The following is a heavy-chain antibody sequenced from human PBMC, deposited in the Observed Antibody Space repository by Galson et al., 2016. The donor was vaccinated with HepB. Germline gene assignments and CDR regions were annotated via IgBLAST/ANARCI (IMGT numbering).Heavy chain of an antibody. D-gene: IGHD3-9*01. CDR3: ARVAFDWHHLDD. J-gene: IGHJ4*02. CDR2: ISSSSRYI. CDR1: GFTFSNYN. Sequence: SLRLSCAASGFTFSNYNMNWVRQAPGKGLEWVSSISSSSRYIYYAASVKGRFTISRDDARSTLYLQMNNLRAEDTAVYFCARVAFDWHHLDDWGQGALVTVSS. V-gene: IGHV3-21*01.